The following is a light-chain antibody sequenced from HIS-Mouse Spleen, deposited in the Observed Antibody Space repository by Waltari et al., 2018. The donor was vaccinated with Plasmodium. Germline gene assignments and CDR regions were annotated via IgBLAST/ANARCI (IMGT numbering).Light chain of an antibody. CDR2: ADS. CDR1: ALPKKY. J-gene: IGLJ3*02. V-gene: IGLV3-10*01. CDR3: YSTDSSGNHRV. Sequence: SYELTQPPSVSVSPGQTARITCSGDALPKKYAYWYQQKSGQAPGLVIYADSKRPSGSPERVSGSSSGTMATLTISGAQVEDEADYYCYSTDSSGNHRVFGGGTKLTVL.